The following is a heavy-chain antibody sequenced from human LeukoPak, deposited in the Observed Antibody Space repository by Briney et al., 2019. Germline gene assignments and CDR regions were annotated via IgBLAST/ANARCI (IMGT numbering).Heavy chain of an antibody. V-gene: IGHV1-2*02. CDR1: GYTFTGYY. CDR2: INPNSGGT. D-gene: IGHD6-6*01. CDR3: ARGRIAARARDSSGYYMDV. J-gene: IGHJ6*03. Sequence: GASVKVSCKASGYTFTGYYMHWVRQAPGQGLEWMGWINPNSGGTNYAQKFQGRVTMTRDTSISTAYMKLSRLRSDDTAVYYCARGRIAARARDSSGYYMDVWGKGTTVTVSS.